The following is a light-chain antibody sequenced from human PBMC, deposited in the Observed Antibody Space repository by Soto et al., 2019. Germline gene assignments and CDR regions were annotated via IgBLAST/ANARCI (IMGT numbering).Light chain of an antibody. CDR2: EIS. J-gene: IGLJ2*01. CDR1: SSDIGAYIY. Sequence: QSALTQPPSASGSPGQSVAISCTGTSSDIGAYIYVSWYQQHPGKAPKLVIYEISKRPSGVPDRFSGSKSGNTASLTVSGLQVEDEADYYCSIYAGGNSVIFGRGTKLTVL. V-gene: IGLV2-8*01. CDR3: SIYAGGNSVI.